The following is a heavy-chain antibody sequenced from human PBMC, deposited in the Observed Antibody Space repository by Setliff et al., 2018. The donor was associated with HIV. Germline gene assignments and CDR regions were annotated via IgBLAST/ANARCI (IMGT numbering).Heavy chain of an antibody. J-gene: IGHJ4*02. CDR2: ISSSSTYT. D-gene: IGHD2-15*01. CDR1: GFTFSDYY. CDR3: AKDYLSRRVVAATPTHTEY. Sequence: GGSLRLSCTASGFTFSDYYMSWIRQAPGKGLEWVSYISSSSTYTNYLDSVKGRFTISRDDSRKTLYLQMNSLRVEDTAIYYCAKDYLSRRVVAATPTHTEYWGQGTLVTVSS. V-gene: IGHV3-11*05.